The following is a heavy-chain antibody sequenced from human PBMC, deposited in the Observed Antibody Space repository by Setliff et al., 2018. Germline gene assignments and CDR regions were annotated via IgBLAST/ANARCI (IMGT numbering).Heavy chain of an antibody. CDR3: AKSSGSSSSTNLEY. V-gene: IGHV3-23*01. J-gene: IGHJ4*02. CDR2: ITDDGGTT. CDR1: GFTFSSYT. D-gene: IGHD6-6*01. Sequence: GGSLRLSCTTSGFTFSSYTMNWVRQAPGKGLEWVSAITDDGGTTHYAGSVMGRLTIARDNSNSALYLQMHSLRVDDTALYYCAKSSGSSSSTNLEYLGPGTLVTVSS.